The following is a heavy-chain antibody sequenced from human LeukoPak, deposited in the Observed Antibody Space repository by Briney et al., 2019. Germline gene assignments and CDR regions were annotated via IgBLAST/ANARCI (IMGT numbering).Heavy chain of an antibody. CDR3: ARVGPAFDI. Sequence: GGSLRLSCAASGFSFSDAWMSWVRQAPGRGLEWVSVIYSGGSTYYADSVKGRFTISRDNSKNTLYLQMNSLRAEDTAVYYCARVGPAFDIWGQGTMVTVSS. CDR1: GFSFSDAW. J-gene: IGHJ3*02. V-gene: IGHV3-53*01. CDR2: IYSGGST.